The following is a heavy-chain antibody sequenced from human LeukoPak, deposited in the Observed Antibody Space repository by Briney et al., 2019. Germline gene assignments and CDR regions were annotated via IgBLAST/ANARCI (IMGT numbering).Heavy chain of an antibody. J-gene: IGHJ4*02. V-gene: IGHV3-74*01. D-gene: IGHD3-10*01. CDR1: GFTFSSYW. CDR3: ARGARAFGGIPKGY. CDR2: INSDGSST. Sequence: GGSLRLSCAASGFTFSSYWMHWVRQAPGKGLVWVSRINSDGSSTSYADSVKGRFTISRDNAKNTLYLQMNSLSAEDTAVYYCARGARAFGGIPKGYWGQGTLVTVSS.